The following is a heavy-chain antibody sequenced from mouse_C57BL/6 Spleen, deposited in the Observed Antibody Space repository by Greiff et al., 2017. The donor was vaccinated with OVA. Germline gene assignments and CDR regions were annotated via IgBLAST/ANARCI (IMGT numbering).Heavy chain of an antibody. V-gene: IGHV5-16*01. CDR3: ARDRGGDGYPFAY. J-gene: IGHJ3*01. Sequence: EVKLVESEGGLVQPGSSMKLSCTASGFTFSDYYMAWVRQVPEKGLEWVANINYDGSCTYYLDSLKSRFIISRDNAKNILYLQMSSLKSEDTATYDCARDRGGDGYPFAYWGQGTLVTVSA. CDR2: INYDGSCT. D-gene: IGHD2-3*01. CDR1: GFTFSDYY.